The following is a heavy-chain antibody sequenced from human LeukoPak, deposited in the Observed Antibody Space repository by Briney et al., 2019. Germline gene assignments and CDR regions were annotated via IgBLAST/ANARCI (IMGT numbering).Heavy chain of an antibody. CDR2: IKKDGSET. V-gene: IGHV3-7*03. CDR1: GFTLSTYW. CDR3: AKGRYSGTTYYFDY. D-gene: IGHD5-12*01. J-gene: IGHJ4*02. Sequence: QPGGSLRLSCAASGFTLSTYWMSWVRQVPGKGLEWVANIKKDGSETYYVDSVKGRFTISRDNAKNSLYLQMNSLRAEDTAMYYCAKGRYSGTTYYFDYWGQGTLVTVSS.